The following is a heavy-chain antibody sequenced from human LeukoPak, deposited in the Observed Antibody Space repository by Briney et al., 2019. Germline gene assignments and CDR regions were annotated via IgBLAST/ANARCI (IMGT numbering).Heavy chain of an antibody. J-gene: IGHJ4*02. CDR2: IFTGGST. V-gene: IGHV4-4*07. Sequence: SGTLSLTCTVSGGSITSYYWNWIRQPAGKGLEWIGRIFTGGSTNYSPSLRSRVTMSVDTSKNQFSLKLSSVTAADTAVYYCARDRGNNYGFTYDFWGQGTLVTVSS. CDR1: GGSITSYY. D-gene: IGHD5-18*01. CDR3: ARDRGNNYGFTYDF.